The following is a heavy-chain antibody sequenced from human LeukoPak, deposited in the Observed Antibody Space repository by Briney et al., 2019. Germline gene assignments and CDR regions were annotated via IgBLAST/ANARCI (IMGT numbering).Heavy chain of an antibody. CDR1: DGSFTSIY. D-gene: IGHD3-10*01. CDR3: ARYTMAAAPRFDN. CDR2: ITHSGST. V-gene: IGHV4-34*01. Sequence: SETLSLTCAVHDGSFTSIYWSWIRQPPGRGLEWIGEITHSGSTNYNPSLKSRVTISLDTSKNQFPLKLNSVTAADAAVYYCARYTMAAAPRFDNWGQGTLVAVSS. J-gene: IGHJ4*02.